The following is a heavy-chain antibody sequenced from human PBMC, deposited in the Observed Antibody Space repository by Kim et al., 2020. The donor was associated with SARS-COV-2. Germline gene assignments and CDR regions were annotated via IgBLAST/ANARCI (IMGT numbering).Heavy chain of an antibody. V-gene: IGHV5-10-1*01. CDR1: GYSFTSYW. Sequence: GESLKISCKGSGYSFTSYWISWVRQMPGKGLEWMGRIDPSDSYTNYSPSFQGHVTISADKSISTAYLQWSSLKASDTAMYYCARAGFIAVAGTWYWFDPWGQATLVTVSS. CDR3: ARAGFIAVAGTWYWFDP. J-gene: IGHJ5*02. D-gene: IGHD6-19*01. CDR2: IDPSDSYT.